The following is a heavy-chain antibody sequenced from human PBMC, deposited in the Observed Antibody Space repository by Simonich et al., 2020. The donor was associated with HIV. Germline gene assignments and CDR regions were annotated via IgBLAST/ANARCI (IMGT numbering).Heavy chain of an antibody. Sequence: EVQLVESGGGLVQPGRSLRLSCAASGFTFEDYAMPWVRQAPGRGLEWVSGISWNSGSKGYADSVKGRFTISRDNAKNSLYLQMNSLRAEDMALYYCAKDRYSSSSGSFDYWGQGTLVTVSS. CDR1: GFTFEDYA. D-gene: IGHD6-6*01. CDR2: ISWNSGSK. V-gene: IGHV3-9*03. J-gene: IGHJ4*02. CDR3: AKDRYSSSSGSFDY.